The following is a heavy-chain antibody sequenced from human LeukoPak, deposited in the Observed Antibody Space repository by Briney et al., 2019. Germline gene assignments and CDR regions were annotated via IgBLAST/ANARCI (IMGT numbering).Heavy chain of an antibody. CDR3: AKRARYSGYGRIDY. D-gene: IGHD5-12*01. Sequence: GGSLRLSCAASGFTFSSYAMSWVRQAPGKGXXXXXAISGSGGSTYYADSVKGRFIISRDNSKNTLYLQMNSLRAEDTAVYYCAKRARYSGYGRIDYWGQGTLVTVSS. CDR1: GFTFSSYA. V-gene: IGHV3-23*01. J-gene: IGHJ4*02. CDR2: ISGSGGST.